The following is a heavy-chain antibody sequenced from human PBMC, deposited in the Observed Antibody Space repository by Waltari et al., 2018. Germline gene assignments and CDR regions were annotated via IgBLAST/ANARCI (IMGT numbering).Heavy chain of an antibody. J-gene: IGHJ4*02. V-gene: IGHV4-59*01. CDR2: IYYSGST. Sequence: QVQLQESGPGLVKPSETLSLTCTVSGGSISSYYWSWIRQPPGKGLEWIGYIYYSGSTNYNPSRKSRVTISVDTSKNQFSLKLSSVTAADTAVYYCARSQRAAAGTLDYWGQGTLVTVSS. CDR3: ARSQRAAAGTLDY. D-gene: IGHD6-13*01. CDR1: GGSISSYY.